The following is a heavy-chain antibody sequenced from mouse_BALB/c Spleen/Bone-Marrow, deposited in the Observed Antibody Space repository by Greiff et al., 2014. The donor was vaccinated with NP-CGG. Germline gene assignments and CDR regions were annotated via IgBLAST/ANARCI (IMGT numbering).Heavy chain of an antibody. V-gene: IGHV5-6-3*01. Sequence: EVQLVESGGGLVQPGGSLKLSCAASGFTFSSYGMSWVRQTPDKRLELVASINSNGGSTYHPDSVKGRFTISRDNAKNTLSLQMSSLKSEDTAMYYCARGNYGNYVDYFDYWGQGTTLTVSS. CDR3: ARGNYGNYVDYFDY. D-gene: IGHD2-1*01. J-gene: IGHJ2*01. CDR1: GFTFSSYG. CDR2: INSNGGST.